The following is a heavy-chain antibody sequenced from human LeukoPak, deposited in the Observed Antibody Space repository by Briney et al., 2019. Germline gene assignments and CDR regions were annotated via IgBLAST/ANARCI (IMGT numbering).Heavy chain of an antibody. D-gene: IGHD3-10*01. CDR2: IKSKTDGETT. J-gene: IGHJ4*02. V-gene: IGHV3-15*01. Sequence: PGGSLRLSCVDSGFTFTNAWMSWVRQAPGKGLEWIGRIKSKTDGETTNYAEPVRGRFTISRADSKSAVYLQMNSLKIEDTAVYYCTADLGTYYHGSQRLIPIDYWGQGTLVTVSS. CDR1: GFTFTNAW. CDR3: TADLGTYYHGSQRLIPIDY.